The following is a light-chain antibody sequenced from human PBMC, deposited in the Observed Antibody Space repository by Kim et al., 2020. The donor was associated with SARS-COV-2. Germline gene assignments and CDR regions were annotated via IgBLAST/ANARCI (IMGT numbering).Light chain of an antibody. J-gene: IGKJ5*01. CDR2: GAY. CDR3: QHYDTYPIT. V-gene: IGKV1-16*02. CDR1: QGIGQK. Sequence: DIQMTQSPSSLSAFVEDRVTISCRASQGIGQKLAWFQHKPGKAPKLLIFGAYTLQSGVPSKFSGSGSGTDFSLSITSLQPEDSATYYCQHYDTYPITFGQGTRLEIK.